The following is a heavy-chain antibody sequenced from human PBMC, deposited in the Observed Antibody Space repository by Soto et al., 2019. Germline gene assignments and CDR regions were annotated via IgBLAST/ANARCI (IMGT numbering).Heavy chain of an antibody. V-gene: IGHV4-34*01. D-gene: IGHD3-10*01. CDR3: ARDIITVIGGEIYHYFGMDV. J-gene: IGHJ6*02. CDR1: GGSFREYY. Sequence: LSLTCAVNGGSFREYYWSWLRQPPGKGLEWIGEINQSGTTHYNPSLKRRINISIDTSKNQFSLNLTSVTAADTATYYCARDIITVIGGEIYHYFGMDVWGQGTTVTVSS. CDR2: INQSGTT.